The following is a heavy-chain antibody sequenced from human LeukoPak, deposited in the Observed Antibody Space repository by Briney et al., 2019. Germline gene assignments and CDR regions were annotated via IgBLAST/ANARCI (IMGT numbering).Heavy chain of an antibody. CDR2: IYSGGST. CDR3: ARGLSYAVAYGDY. J-gene: IGHJ4*02. V-gene: IGHV3-66*01. D-gene: IGHD6-19*01. CDR1: GFTVSSNY. Sequence: PGGSLRLSCAASGFTVSSNYMSWVRQAPGKGLEWVSVIYSGGSTYYADSVKGRFTISRDNSKNTLYLQMNSLRAEDTAVYYCARGLSYAVAYGDYWGQGTLVTVSS.